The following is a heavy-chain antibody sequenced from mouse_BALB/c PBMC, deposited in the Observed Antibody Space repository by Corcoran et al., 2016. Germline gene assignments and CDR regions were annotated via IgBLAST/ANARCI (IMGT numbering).Heavy chain of an antibody. CDR2: IWWNDDK. V-gene: IGHV8-11*01. Sequence: QVTLKESGPGILQPSQTLSLTCSFSGFSLRTSGMSVGWIRQPSGKGLEWLAHIWWNDDKRYDTALKSRLTISKDNSNNQVFLKIASVVTADTATYYCARIYWDGFAYWGQGTLVTVSA. D-gene: IGHD4-1*01. CDR1: GFSLRTSGMS. CDR3: ARIYWDGFAY. J-gene: IGHJ3*01.